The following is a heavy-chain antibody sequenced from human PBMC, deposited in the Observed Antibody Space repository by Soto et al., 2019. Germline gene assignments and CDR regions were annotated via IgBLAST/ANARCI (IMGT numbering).Heavy chain of an antibody. D-gene: IGHD1-26*01. Sequence: ASVKVSCKASGYTFTSYDINWVRQATGQGLEWMGWMNPNSGNTDYAQKFQGRVTMTRNTSLSTAYMTLSRLTSDDTAVYYCARDLAKGGGSAGFDYWGQGTLVTVSS. J-gene: IGHJ4*02. CDR1: GYTFTSYD. CDR3: ARDLAKGGGSAGFDY. CDR2: MNPNSGNT. V-gene: IGHV1-8*01.